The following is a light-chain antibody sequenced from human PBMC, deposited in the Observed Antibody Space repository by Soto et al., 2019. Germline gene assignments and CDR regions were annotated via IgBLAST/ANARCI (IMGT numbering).Light chain of an antibody. Sequence: QSPATLSLSPGERATLSCRASQSVSSYLAWYQQKPGQAPRLLIYDASNRATGIPARFSGSGSGTDFTLTISSLEPEDFAVYYCQQRSNWPPMTFGQGTRLEIK. CDR3: QQRSNWPPMT. J-gene: IGKJ5*01. V-gene: IGKV3-11*01. CDR1: QSVSSY. CDR2: DAS.